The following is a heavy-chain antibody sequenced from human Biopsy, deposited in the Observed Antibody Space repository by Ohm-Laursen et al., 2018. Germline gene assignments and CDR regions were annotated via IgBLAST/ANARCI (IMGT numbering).Heavy chain of an antibody. D-gene: IGHD3-10*01. J-gene: IGHJ4*02. CDR3: VKAAYGSGTYHPLDY. V-gene: IGHV3-9*01. Sequence: SRRLSCTASGLTFDDYAMHWVRQAPGKGLEWVSGISWNSDFIGYADSVKGRFTISRDNAKRSLYLQMNSLRVEDTAFYYCVKAAYGSGTYHPLDYWGQGTLVTVSS. CDR1: GLTFDDYA. CDR2: ISWNSDFI.